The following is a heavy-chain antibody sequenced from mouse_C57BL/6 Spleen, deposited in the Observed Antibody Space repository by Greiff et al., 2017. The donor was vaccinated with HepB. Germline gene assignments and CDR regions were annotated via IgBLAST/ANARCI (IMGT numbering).Heavy chain of an antibody. Sequence: ESGPGLVKPSQSLSLTCSVTGYSITSGYYWNWIRQFPGNKLEWMGYISYDGSNNYNPSLKNRISITRDTSKNQFFLKLNSVTTEDTATYYCATLLQGYWGQGTTLTVSS. CDR3: ATLLQGY. CDR2: ISYDGSN. CDR1: GYSITSGYY. V-gene: IGHV3-6*01. D-gene: IGHD2-14*01. J-gene: IGHJ2*01.